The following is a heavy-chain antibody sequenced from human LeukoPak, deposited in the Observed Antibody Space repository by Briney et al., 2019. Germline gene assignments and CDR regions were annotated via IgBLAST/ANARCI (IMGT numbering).Heavy chain of an antibody. CDR1: GYSFTTYW. Sequence: GESLKISCKGSGYSFTTYWIGWVRQMPGKGLEWMGIIYPDDSDTRYSPSFQGQVTISADKSISTAYLQWSSLKASDTAMYYCARHRSYSSGWDSVGYWDQGTLVTVSS. J-gene: IGHJ4*02. V-gene: IGHV5-51*01. CDR3: ARHRSYSSGWDSVGY. D-gene: IGHD6-19*01. CDR2: IYPDDSDT.